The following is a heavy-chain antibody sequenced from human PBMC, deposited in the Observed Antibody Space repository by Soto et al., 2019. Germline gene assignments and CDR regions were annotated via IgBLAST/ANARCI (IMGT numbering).Heavy chain of an antibody. J-gene: IGHJ4*02. CDR2: ISDSGGST. Sequence: PGGSLRLSCAASGFIFSNYPMAWVRQSPRKGLEWVSGISDSGGSTHYADSVKGRFTISRDNSKNMLYLQINSLRAEDTALYYCAKLRAPGRFWGQGTLVTVCS. CDR1: GFIFSNYP. V-gene: IGHV3-23*01. CDR3: AKLRAPGRF.